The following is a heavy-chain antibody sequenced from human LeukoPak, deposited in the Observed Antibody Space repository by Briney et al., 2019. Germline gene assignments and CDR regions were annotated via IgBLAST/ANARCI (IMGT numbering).Heavy chain of an antibody. CDR1: RDSFSSNNAA. V-gene: IGHV6-1*01. CDR2: TYYRSKWYN. CDR3: VRVGGSYEYGLDV. Sequence: SQTLSLTCAISRDSFSSNNAAWIWIRQSPSRGLEWLGRTYYRSKWYNDYAVSVKSRMTISADTSKNQFSLQVNSVTPADTAVYYCVRVGGSYEYGLDVWGQGTTVTVSS. J-gene: IGHJ6*02. D-gene: IGHD2-15*01.